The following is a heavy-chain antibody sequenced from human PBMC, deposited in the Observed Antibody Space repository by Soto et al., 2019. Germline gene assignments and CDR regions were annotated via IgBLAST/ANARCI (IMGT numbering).Heavy chain of an antibody. V-gene: IGHV3-7*04. CDR2: INQDGSEK. J-gene: IGHJ4*02. CDR1: GFTLSTYW. D-gene: IGHD6-6*01. Sequence: GGSLRLSCVASGFTLSTYWMSWVRQAPGKGLEWVANINQDGSEKYYVASVKGRFTISRDNAKNSVYLQMNSLRAEDTAVYYCARAVAARGSYWGQGTLVTVSS. CDR3: ARAVAARGSY.